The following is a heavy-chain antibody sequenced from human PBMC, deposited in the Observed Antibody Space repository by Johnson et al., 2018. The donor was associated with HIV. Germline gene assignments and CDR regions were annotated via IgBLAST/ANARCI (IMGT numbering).Heavy chain of an antibody. V-gene: IGHV3-30*02. CDR2: IRYDGSNK. CDR3: AKGRLVGATTYDAFDI. Sequence: QVQLVESGGGVVQPGRSLRLSCAASAFTSSRYSMHWVRQAPGTGLEWVAFIRYDGSNKYYADSVTGRFTISRANSKNTLYLQMNSLRAEDTAVYYCAKGRLVGATTYDAFDIWGQGTMVTVSS. J-gene: IGHJ3*02. D-gene: IGHD1-26*01. CDR1: AFTSSRYS.